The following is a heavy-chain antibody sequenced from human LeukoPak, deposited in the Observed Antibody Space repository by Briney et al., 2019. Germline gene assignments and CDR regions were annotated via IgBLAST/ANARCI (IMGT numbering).Heavy chain of an antibody. CDR1: GYTFTSYY. Sequence: ASVKVSCKASGYTFTSYYMHWVRQAPGQGLEWMGIINPSGGSTSYAQKFQGRVTLTTDMYTSTAYLDLRSLRSEDTAVSRVSLASSSSQHFPDYFLMDVWVQGTTVMGSS. CDR3: SLASSSSQHFPDYFLMDV. V-gene: IGHV1-46*01. CDR2: INPSGGST. D-gene: IGHD2/OR15-2a*01. J-gene: IGHJ6*02.